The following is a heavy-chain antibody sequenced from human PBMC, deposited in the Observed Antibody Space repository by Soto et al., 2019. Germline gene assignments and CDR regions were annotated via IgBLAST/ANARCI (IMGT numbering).Heavy chain of an antibody. Sequence: QVHLQESGPGLVEPSETLSLTCAVSGASVSETYWWSWVRQAPGKGLEWIGEFSHRGTPHDNPSLWSRVTMSTDTSRNQISLTLMSVTAADSASYYCARHIAVAGTRGFDYWGQGTLVTVSS. J-gene: IGHJ4*02. CDR3: ARHIAVAGTRGFDY. V-gene: IGHV4-4*02. CDR2: FSHRGTP. CDR1: GASVSETYW. D-gene: IGHD6-19*01.